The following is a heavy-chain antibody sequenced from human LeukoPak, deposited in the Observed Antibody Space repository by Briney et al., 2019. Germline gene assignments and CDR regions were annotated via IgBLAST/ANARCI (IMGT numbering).Heavy chain of an antibody. CDR3: VRDYQKMTYEDAFAV. CDR1: GFNFGDYA. D-gene: IGHD3-16*02. CDR2: IRSYAHGGTA. V-gene: IGHV3-49*04. Sequence: PGGSLRLSCRTSGFNFGDYAMSWVRQAPGRGLEWVGFIRSYAHGGTAEYAASVRGRFTFSRDDSNSIAYLEMNSLKTDDTAMYYCVRDYQKMTYEDAFAVWGQGTMVTVSS. J-gene: IGHJ3*01.